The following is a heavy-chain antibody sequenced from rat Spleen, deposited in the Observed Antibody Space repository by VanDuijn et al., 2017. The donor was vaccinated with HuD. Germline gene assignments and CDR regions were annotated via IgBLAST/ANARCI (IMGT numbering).Heavy chain of an antibody. J-gene: IGHJ2*01. CDR1: GFTFSDYA. CDR3: AVAGYGY. Sequence: EVQLVESDGGLVQPGRSLKLSCAASGFTFSDYAMAWVRQSPKKGLEWVATIIYDGSSTYYRDSVKGRFTISRDNAKNTLYLQMDSLRSEDTATYYCAVAGYGYWGQGVVVTVSS. CDR2: IIYDGSST. D-gene: IGHD4-3*01. V-gene: IGHV5-17*01.